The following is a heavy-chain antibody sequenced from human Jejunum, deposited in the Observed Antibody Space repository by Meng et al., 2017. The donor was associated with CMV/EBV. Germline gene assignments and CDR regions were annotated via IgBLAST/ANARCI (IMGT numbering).Heavy chain of an antibody. V-gene: IGHV3-30*04. CDR2: ISDDENNK. D-gene: IGHD2-8*02. CDR1: SNDD. CDR3: ARVPNVLAPGGYYYGMDV. J-gene: IGHJ6*02. Sequence: SNDDMHWVRKAQGKGLEWVALISDDENNKYYEDSMKGRFTISRDNSKNTLYLQMNSLRSEDTGVYYCARVPNVLAPGGYYYGMDVWGQGTTVTVSS.